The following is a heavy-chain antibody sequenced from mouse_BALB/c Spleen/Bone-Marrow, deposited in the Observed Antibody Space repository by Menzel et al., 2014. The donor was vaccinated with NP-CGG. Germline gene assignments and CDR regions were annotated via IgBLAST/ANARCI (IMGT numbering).Heavy chain of an antibody. CDR2: IWSGGST. CDR3: ARNYYGSSYWYFDV. Sequence: VQLVESGPGLVQPSQSLSITCTVSGFSLTSYGVHWVRQSPGKGLEWLGVIWSGGSTDYNAAFISRLSISKDNSKSQVFFKMNSLQANDTAIYYCARNYYGSSYWYFDVWDAGTTVTVSS. J-gene: IGHJ1*01. CDR1: GFSLTSYG. D-gene: IGHD1-1*01. V-gene: IGHV2-2*02.